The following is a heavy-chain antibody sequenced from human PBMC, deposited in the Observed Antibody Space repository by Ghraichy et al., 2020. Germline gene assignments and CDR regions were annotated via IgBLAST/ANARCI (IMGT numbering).Heavy chain of an antibody. CDR1: GFTFSSYS. V-gene: IGHV3-48*02. D-gene: IGHD5-18*01. J-gene: IGHJ5*02. CDR2: ISSSSSTI. CDR3: ARDYIPQLSQSIGFDP. Sequence: GGSLRLSCAASGFTFSSYSMNWVRQAPGKGLEWVSYISSSSSTIYYADSVKGRFTISRDNAKNSLYLQMNSLRDEDTAVYYCARDYIPQLSQSIGFDPWGQGTLVTVSS.